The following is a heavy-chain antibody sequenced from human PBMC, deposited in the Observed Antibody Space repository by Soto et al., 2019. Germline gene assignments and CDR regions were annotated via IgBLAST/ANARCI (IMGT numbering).Heavy chain of an antibody. V-gene: IGHV2-5*02. Sequence: SGPTLVNPTQTLTLTCTFSGFSLSPSGVGVGWIRQPPGKALEWLGIIFWDDDKRYRPSLRSRLTITKDTSKNQLVLTMTNMDPVDTATYYCAHLPWKQLWPRAPVVNWGQGTPVTVS. CDR2: IFWDDDK. D-gene: IGHD5-18*01. J-gene: IGHJ4*02. CDR3: AHLPWKQLWPRAPVVN. CDR1: GFSLSPSGVG.